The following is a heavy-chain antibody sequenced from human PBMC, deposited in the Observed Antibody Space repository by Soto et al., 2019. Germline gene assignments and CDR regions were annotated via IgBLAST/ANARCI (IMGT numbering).Heavy chain of an antibody. CDR2: IIPIFGTA. Sequence: APVKVSWKASGGSYNSYARSWVRQAKEQGLEWMGGIIPIFGTANYAQKFQGRVTITADESTSTAYMELSSLRSEDTAVYYCARDSPNPYYDFWSGYYRGIDYYYYGMDVWGQGTTVTVSS. D-gene: IGHD3-3*01. CDR1: GGSYNSYA. J-gene: IGHJ6*02. CDR3: ARDSPNPYYDFWSGYYRGIDYYYYGMDV. V-gene: IGHV1-69*13.